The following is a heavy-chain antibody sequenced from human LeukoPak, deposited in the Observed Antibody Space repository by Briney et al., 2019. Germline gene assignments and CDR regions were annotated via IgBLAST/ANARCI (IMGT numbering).Heavy chain of an antibody. Sequence: PGGSLRLSCAASGFTFSSYAMHWVRQAPGKGLEWVAVISYDGSNKYYADSVKGRFTISRDNSKNTLYLQMNSLRAEDTAVYYCARMSARIAAAGTVGYNYYYYYGMDVWDQGTTVTVSS. V-gene: IGHV3-30-3*01. CDR3: ARMSARIAAAGTVGYNYYYYYGMDV. CDR2: ISYDGSNK. CDR1: GFTFSSYA. J-gene: IGHJ6*02. D-gene: IGHD6-13*01.